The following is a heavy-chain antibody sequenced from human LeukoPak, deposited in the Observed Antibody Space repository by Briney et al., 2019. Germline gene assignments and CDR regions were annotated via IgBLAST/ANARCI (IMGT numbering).Heavy chain of an antibody. CDR2: INPSGGST. CDR3: ARVPYSSGWGIGEITFDI. D-gene: IGHD6-19*01. Sequence: ASVKVSCKASGYTFTSYYIHWVRQAPGQGLEWVGIINPSGGSTSYAQKFKGRVTMTRDTSTSSVYMELSSLRSGDTAVYYCARVPYSSGWGIGEITFDIWGQGTMVTVSS. J-gene: IGHJ3*02. CDR1: GYTFTSYY. V-gene: IGHV1-46*03.